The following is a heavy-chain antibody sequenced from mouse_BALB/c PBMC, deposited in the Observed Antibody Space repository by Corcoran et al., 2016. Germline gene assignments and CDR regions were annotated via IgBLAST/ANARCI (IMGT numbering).Heavy chain of an antibody. D-gene: IGHD1-1*01. Sequence: DVQLQESGPGLVKPSHSLSLTCPVTGFSITSGYYWNWIRPFPGNKLEWMGYISYDGSNNYNPSLKNRISLTRDTSKIQFCLKLNSVTTEDTATYYCARITTVVATPYWYFDVWGAGITVTVSS. CDR3: ARITTVVATPYWYFDV. CDR1: GFSITSGYY. V-gene: IGHV3-6*02. J-gene: IGHJ1*01. CDR2: ISYDGSN.